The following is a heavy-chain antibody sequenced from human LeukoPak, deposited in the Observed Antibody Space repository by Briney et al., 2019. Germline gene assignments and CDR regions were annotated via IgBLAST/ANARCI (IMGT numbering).Heavy chain of an antibody. CDR1: GFTFSTRG. Sequence: GGSLRLSCAASGFTFSTRGLTWVRQTPGKGLEWVSTISSSSDMFYSDSVKSRFTVSRDNAKNSFYLQMNSLRAEDTAVYYCSRDGSGWSRDVWGPGTTVTVSS. CDR2: ISSSSDM. J-gene: IGHJ6*02. D-gene: IGHD6-19*01. V-gene: IGHV3-21*01. CDR3: SRDGSGWSRDV.